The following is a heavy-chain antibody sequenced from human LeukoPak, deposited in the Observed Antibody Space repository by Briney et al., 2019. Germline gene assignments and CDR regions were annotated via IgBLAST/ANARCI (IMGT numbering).Heavy chain of an antibody. V-gene: IGHV4-34*01. J-gene: IGHJ4*02. CDR2: INHSGST. Sequence: SETLSLTCAVYGGSSSGYYWSWIRQPPGKGLEWIGEINHSGSTNYNPSLKSRVTISVDTSKNQFSLKLSSVTAADTAVYYCARDRGGIAARLLDYWGQGTLVTVSS. CDR3: ARDRGGIAARLLDY. CDR1: GGSSSGYY. D-gene: IGHD6-6*01.